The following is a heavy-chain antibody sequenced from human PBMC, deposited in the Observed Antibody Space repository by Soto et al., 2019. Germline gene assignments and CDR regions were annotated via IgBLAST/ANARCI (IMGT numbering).Heavy chain of an antibody. CDR3: ERRALVDV. CDR1: GYTFTSYS. D-gene: IGHD6-25*01. CDR2: MDPSNGIT. J-gene: IGHJ6*02. V-gene: IGHV1-8*01. Sequence: QVQLVQSGAEVKKPGASVRVSCKASGYTFTSYSINWVRQATGQGLEWMGCMDPSNGITDYAQEIKGRVTMTRDTSINSGYVALRSVKCEDTAVYFSERRALVDVWGQGNTVNVSS.